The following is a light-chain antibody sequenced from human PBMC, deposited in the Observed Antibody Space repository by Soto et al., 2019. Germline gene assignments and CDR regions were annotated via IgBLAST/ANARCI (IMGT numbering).Light chain of an antibody. CDR2: DAS. CDR3: LQRSNWPRT. J-gene: IGKJ1*01. V-gene: IGKV3-11*01. Sequence: EIVLTQSPATVSLSPGERAALSCRASQSVSNYLAWYQHKPGQAPRLLIYDASKRATGIPARFSGSGSGTDFTLTISSLDPEDFAVYYCLQRSNWPRTFGQGTKVDIK. CDR1: QSVSNY.